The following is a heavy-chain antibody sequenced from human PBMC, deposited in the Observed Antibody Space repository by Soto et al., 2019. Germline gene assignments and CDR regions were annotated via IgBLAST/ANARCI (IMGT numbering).Heavy chain of an antibody. CDR2: ISGSGGRT. D-gene: IGHD3-22*01. Sequence: EVQLLESGGGLVQPGGSLRLSCAASGFTFSSYAMSWVRQAPGKGLEWVSAISGSGGRTYYADSVKGRFTISRDNSKNTLYLQMNSLRAEDTVVYYCAALIVVVMYPDYWGQGTLVTVSS. V-gene: IGHV3-23*01. CDR1: GFTFSSYA. J-gene: IGHJ4*02. CDR3: AALIVVVMYPDY.